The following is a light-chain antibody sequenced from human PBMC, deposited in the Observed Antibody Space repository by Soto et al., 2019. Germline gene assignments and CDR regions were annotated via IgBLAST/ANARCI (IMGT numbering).Light chain of an antibody. J-gene: IGLJ1*01. Sequence: QSALTQPRSVSGSPGQSITISCTGTSSDVGGYNYVSWYQQHPGKAPKLMIYDVSNRPSGIANRFSGSKSGNTASLTISGRQAAEEADYYCCSYTRGSNPCVFGTGTKVTVL. CDR3: CSYTRGSNPCV. CDR2: DVS. CDR1: SSDVGGYNY. V-gene: IGLV2-14*03.